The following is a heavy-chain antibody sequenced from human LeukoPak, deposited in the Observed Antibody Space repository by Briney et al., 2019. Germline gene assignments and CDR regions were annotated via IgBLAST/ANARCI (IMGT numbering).Heavy chain of an antibody. CDR1: GFTFSSYA. Sequence: PGGSLRLSCAASGFTFSSYAMSWVRQAPGKGLEWVSGISGNGAYTYYADSVKGRFTISRDNSKNTLYLQMNRLRAEDTAVYYCAKKAGHNYDDQFDYWGQGTLVTVSS. CDR3: AKKAGHNYDDQFDY. V-gene: IGHV3-23*01. D-gene: IGHD3-22*01. J-gene: IGHJ4*02. CDR2: ISGNGAYT.